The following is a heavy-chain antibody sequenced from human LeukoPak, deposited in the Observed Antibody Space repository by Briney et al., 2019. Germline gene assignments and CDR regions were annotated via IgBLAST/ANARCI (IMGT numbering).Heavy chain of an antibody. D-gene: IGHD5-24*01. Sequence: GRSLRLSCAASGFTFSSYGMHWVRQAPGKGLEWVAVISYDGSNKYYADSVKGRFTISRDNSKNTLCLQMNSLRPEDTAVYYCAKDDAWLQYGDWGRGTLVTVSS. CDR1: GFTFSSYG. V-gene: IGHV3-30*18. CDR3: AKDDAWLQYGD. CDR2: ISYDGSNK. J-gene: IGHJ4*02.